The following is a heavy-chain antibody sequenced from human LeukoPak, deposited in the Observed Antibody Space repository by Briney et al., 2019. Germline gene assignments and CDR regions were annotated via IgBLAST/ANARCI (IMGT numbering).Heavy chain of an antibody. J-gene: IGHJ6*03. Sequence: PGGSLRLSCAASGFTVSSNYMSWVRQAPGKGLEWVANIKQDGSEKYYVDSVKGRFTISRDNAKNSLYLQMNSLRAEDTAVYYCARGSYSSGWSSYYYYYYYMDVWGKGTTVTVSS. CDR3: ARGSYSSGWSSYYYYYYYMDV. D-gene: IGHD6-19*01. CDR1: GFTVSSNY. CDR2: IKQDGSEK. V-gene: IGHV3-7*01.